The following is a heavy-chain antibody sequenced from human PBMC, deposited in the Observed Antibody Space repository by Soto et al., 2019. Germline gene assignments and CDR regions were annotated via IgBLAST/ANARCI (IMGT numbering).Heavy chain of an antibody. CDR3: ARRGDSSGYIDN. Sequence: GESLTLSCKGSVYSFTSYSTGPVRQMPGKGLESMGIIYPGDSHIRHSPTFQGQVTTSADKAISTAYLQWSSLKASDTAMYYCARRGDSSGYIDNWGQGILVTVS. CDR2: IYPGDSHI. D-gene: IGHD3-22*01. J-gene: IGHJ4*02. V-gene: IGHV5-51*01. CDR1: VYSFTSYS.